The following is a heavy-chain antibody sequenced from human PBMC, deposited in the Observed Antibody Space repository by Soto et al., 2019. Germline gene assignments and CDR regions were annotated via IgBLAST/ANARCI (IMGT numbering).Heavy chain of an antibody. CDR2: IYPGDSDT. CDR3: AKTGGTSLYGIVY. Sequence: PGESLKISCKGSGYSFTNYWIGWVRQMSGKGLEWMGIIYPGDSDTRYSPSFQGQVTISVDKSISTAYLQWSSLKASDTAMYYCAKTGGTSLYGIVYRGQGTQVTVSS. V-gene: IGHV5-51*01. J-gene: IGHJ4*02. D-gene: IGHD2-2*01. CDR1: GYSFTNYW.